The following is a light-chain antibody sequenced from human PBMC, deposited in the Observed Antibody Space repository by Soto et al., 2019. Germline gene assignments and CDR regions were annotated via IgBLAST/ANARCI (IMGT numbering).Light chain of an antibody. CDR1: QSINSE. Sequence: EIVMTQSPATLSPSPGERAALSCRASQSINSELAWYQQKPGQPPRLLIYGASTRATGVPARFTGSESGSEFTLTISRLQSEDFAVYYCQQGHNWPLTFGQGTRLEI. J-gene: IGKJ2*01. CDR2: GAS. CDR3: QQGHNWPLT. V-gene: IGKV3-15*01.